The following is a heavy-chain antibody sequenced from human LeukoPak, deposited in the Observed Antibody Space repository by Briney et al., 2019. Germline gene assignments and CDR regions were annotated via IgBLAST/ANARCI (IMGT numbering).Heavy chain of an antibody. CDR3: ARDESSRDDSGGYHY. D-gene: IGHD2-15*01. J-gene: IGHJ4*02. V-gene: IGHV4-4*07. CDR2: VHFSGST. Sequence: PSETLSLTCTLSSASVTSHHEAWIRQPAGKGREWVGRVHFSGSTNYNPSLRSRVAISLDRSKNEISLTLKSVSAADTAVYYCARDESSRDDSGGYHYWGRGVLVTVSS. CDR1: SASVTSHH.